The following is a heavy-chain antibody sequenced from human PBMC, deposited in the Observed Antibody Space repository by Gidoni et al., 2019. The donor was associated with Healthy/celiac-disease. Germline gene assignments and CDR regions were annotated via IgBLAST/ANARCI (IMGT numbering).Heavy chain of an antibody. CDR1: GFTFSIAW. Sequence: EVQLVESGGGLVQPGGSLRLSCAASGFTFSIAWLSWVRQAPGKVLEWVGRIKSKTDGGTTDYAAPVKGRFTISRDDSKNTLYLQMNSLKTEDTAVYYCTTDHFVVVPAEGRFDPWGQGTLVTVSS. V-gene: IGHV3-15*01. D-gene: IGHD2-2*01. J-gene: IGHJ5*02. CDR2: IKSKTDGGTT. CDR3: TTDHFVVVPAEGRFDP.